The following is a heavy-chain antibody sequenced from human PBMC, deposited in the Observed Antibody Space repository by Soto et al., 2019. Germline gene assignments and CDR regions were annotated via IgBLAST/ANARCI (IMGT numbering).Heavy chain of an antibody. CDR1: GFSLRNSGVG. V-gene: IGHV2-5*02. Sequence: QITLKESGPTLVKPTQTLTLTCTFSGFSLRNSGVGVGWIRQPPGKALEWLAFIYWDDDKRYRTSLKSRLTIPKETSKSHVVITITNMDPVETATYYSLHRATLGSSWDSEKVDFWGQQALVAFSS. D-gene: IGHD6-13*01. J-gene: IGHJ4*02. CDR3: LHRATLGSSWDSEKVDF. CDR2: IYWDDDK.